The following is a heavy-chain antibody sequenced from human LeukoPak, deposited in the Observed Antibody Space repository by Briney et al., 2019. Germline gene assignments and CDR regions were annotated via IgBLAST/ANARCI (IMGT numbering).Heavy chain of an antibody. J-gene: IGHJ4*02. Sequence: GGSLRLSCAASGFTVSRGFMSWVRQAPGKGLEWVSVIYSGGSIYYADSVKDRFTISRDNSKNTLYLQMNSLRGEETAVYYCAREVGLHSDKQGYFDYCGQGTLVTVSS. D-gene: IGHD1-26*01. V-gene: IGHV3-66*01. CDR3: AREVGLHSDKQGYFDY. CDR2: IYSGGSI. CDR1: GFTVSRGF.